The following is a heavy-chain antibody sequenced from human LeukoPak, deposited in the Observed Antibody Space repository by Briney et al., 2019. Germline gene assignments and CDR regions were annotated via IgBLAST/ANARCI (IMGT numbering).Heavy chain of an antibody. Sequence: PGGSLRLSCTASGFSFSNHYMRWIRQAPGKGLEWVANINEDGSNKWHLGSVKGRFTVSRDNAKNSLYLQMNSLRAEDTAVYYCARDPPPTWWGQGTLVTVSS. CDR3: ARDPPPTW. CDR1: GFSFSNHY. V-gene: IGHV3-7*01. CDR2: INEDGSNK. D-gene: IGHD3-16*01. J-gene: IGHJ4*02.